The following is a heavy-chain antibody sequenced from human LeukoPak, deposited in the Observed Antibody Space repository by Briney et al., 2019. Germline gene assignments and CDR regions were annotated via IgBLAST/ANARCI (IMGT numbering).Heavy chain of an antibody. V-gene: IGHV4-4*09. J-gene: IGHJ5*02. CDR2: FYTSANT. CDR1: GGSIRSYF. Sequence: SETLSLTCSVSGGSIRSYFWSWIRQSPGKGLEWIGNFYTSANTNYNPSLKSRVTISVDTSKNQFSLRLTSVTAADTAVYFCARRRTGTTHNWFDPRGQGILVTVPS. D-gene: IGHD1-1*01. CDR3: ARRRTGTTHNWFDP.